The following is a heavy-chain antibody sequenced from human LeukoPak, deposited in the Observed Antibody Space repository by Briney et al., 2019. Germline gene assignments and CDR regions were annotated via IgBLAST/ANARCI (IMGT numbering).Heavy chain of an antibody. Sequence: SETLSLTCAVYGGSFSGYYWSWIRQPPGKGLEWIGEINHSGSTNYNPSLKSRVTISVDTSKNQFSLKLSSVTAADTAVYYCARFGYCSSTSCPSHFNWFDPWGQGTLVTVSS. D-gene: IGHD2-2*01. CDR1: GGSFSGYY. V-gene: IGHV4-34*01. J-gene: IGHJ5*02. CDR2: INHSGST. CDR3: ARFGYCSSTSCPSHFNWFDP.